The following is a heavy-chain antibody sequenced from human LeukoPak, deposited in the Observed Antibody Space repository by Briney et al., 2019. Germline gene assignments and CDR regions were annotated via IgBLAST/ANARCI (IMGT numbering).Heavy chain of an antibody. CDR2: ISSSGSTI. CDR3: ARDRGTGPPNGNWFDP. V-gene: IGHV3-11*01. D-gene: IGHD1-1*01. J-gene: IGHJ5*02. Sequence: PGGSLRLSCAASGFTFSDYYMCWSRQAPGEGVGRGSYISSSGSTIYYADSVKGRFTISRDNAKNSLYLQMNSLRAEDTAVYYCARDRGTGPPNGNWFDPWGQGTLVTVSS. CDR1: GFTFSDYY.